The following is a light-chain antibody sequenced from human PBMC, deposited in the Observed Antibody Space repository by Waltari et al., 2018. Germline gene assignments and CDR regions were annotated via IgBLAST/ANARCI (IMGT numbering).Light chain of an antibody. V-gene: IGKV1-39*01. CDR3: QQSHLTPT. J-gene: IGKJ4*01. Sequence: DIQMTQSPPSLSAPVGDTVTISCRASQHILNFLNWYQHKPGKAPKLLIYAASTLQSGVPSRFSGSGSGTDFALTITSLQPEDFATYYCQQSHLTPTFGGGTKVQI. CDR2: AAS. CDR1: QHILNF.